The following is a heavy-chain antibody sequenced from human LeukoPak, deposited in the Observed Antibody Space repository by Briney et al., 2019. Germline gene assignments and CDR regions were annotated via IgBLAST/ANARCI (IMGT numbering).Heavy chain of an antibody. Sequence: PRGSLRLSCAASGSTVSSNYMSWVRQAPGKWLEWVSVIYSGGSTYYADSVKGRFTISRDNSKNTLYLQMNSLRAEDTAVYYCASNTGYSSGELRYWGQGTLVTVSS. V-gene: IGHV3-53*01. CDR3: ASNTGYSSGELRY. D-gene: IGHD6-19*01. CDR2: IYSGGST. CDR1: GSTVSSNY. J-gene: IGHJ4*02.